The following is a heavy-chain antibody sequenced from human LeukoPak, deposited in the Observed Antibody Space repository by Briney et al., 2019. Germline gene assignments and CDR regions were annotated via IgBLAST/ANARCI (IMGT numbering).Heavy chain of an antibody. V-gene: IGHV1-2*02. D-gene: IGHD3-10*01. J-gene: IGHJ5*02. CDR2: INPNSGGT. CDR1: GYTFTGYY. Sequence: ASVKVSCEASGYTFTGYYMHWVRQAPGQGLEWMGWINPNSGGTNYAQKFQGRVTMTRDTSISTAYMELSRLRSDDTAVYYCARALLVRGVISPYSPWGQGTLVTVSS. CDR3: ARALLVRGVISPYSP.